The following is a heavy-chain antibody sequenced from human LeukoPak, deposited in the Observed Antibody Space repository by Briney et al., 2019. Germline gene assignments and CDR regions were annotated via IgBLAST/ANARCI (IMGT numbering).Heavy chain of an antibody. CDR1: GGSISSTTYY. V-gene: IGHV4-39*01. Sequence: SQTLSLTCTVSGGSISSTTYYWGWIRQPPGKGLEWIGSSYYSGSTYYSPSLKSRVTISVDTSKNQFSLKLSSVTAADTAVYYCARHLLGYCSGGNCYYFDFWGQGTLVTVSS. CDR3: ARHLLGYCSGGNCYYFDF. D-gene: IGHD2-15*01. J-gene: IGHJ4*02. CDR2: SYYSGST.